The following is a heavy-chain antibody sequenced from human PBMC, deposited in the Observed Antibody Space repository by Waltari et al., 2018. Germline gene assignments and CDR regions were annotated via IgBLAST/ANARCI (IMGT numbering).Heavy chain of an antibody. D-gene: IGHD6-13*01. CDR2: ISWNSGSI. J-gene: IGHJ4*02. V-gene: IGHV3-9*03. CDR3: AKDISAGMGYFDY. Sequence: EVQLVESGGGLVQPGRSLRLSCAASGFTFDDYAMHWVRQAPGKGLEWVSGISWNSGSIGYADSVKGRFTISRDNAKNSLYLQMNSLRAEDMALYYCAKDISAGMGYFDYWGQGTLVTVSS. CDR1: GFTFDDYA.